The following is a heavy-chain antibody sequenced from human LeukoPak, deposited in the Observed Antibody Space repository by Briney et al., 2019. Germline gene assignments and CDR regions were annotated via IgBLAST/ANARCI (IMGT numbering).Heavy chain of an antibody. J-gene: IGHJ4*02. CDR1: GGSISSYY. D-gene: IGHD3-22*01. CDR2: IYFSGST. V-gene: IGHV4-59*01. Sequence: SETLSLTCTVSGGSISSYYWSWIRQPPGKGLEWIGYIYFSGSTNYNPSLKSRVTISVDTSKNQFSLKLSSVTAADTAVYYCARRNDSSGYYYNLWGQGTLVTVPS. CDR3: ARRNDSSGYYYNL.